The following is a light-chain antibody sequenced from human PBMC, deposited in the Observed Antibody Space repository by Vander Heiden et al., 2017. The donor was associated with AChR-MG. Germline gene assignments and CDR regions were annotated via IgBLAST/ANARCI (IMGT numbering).Light chain of an antibody. J-gene: IGLJ2*01. CDR2: QDS. Sequence: YELTQPPAVSVTPGQTASITCSGDKLGDKYGCWYQQKPGQSPVLVIYQDSKRPSGIPERFSGSNSGNTATLTISGTQAMDEADYYCQAWDSSTLVFGGGTKLTVL. CDR3: QAWDSSTLV. CDR1: KLGDKY. V-gene: IGLV3-1*01.